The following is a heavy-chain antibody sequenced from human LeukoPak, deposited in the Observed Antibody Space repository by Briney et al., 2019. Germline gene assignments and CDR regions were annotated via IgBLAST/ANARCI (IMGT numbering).Heavy chain of an antibody. V-gene: IGHV3-74*01. CDR3: ARDAVDTANAV. Sequence: GGSLRLSCAASGFIFNNYGINWVRQAPGKGLVWVSHINSDGSITSYADSVKGRFTISRDNAKNTLYLQMNSLRAEDTAVYYCARDAVDTANAVWGQGTTVTVSS. CDR1: GFIFNNYG. D-gene: IGHD5-18*01. CDR2: INSDGSIT. J-gene: IGHJ6*02.